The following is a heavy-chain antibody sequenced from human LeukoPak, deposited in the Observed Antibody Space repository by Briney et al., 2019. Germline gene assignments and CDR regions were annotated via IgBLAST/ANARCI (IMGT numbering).Heavy chain of an antibody. V-gene: IGHV4-38-2*02. Sequence: SETLSLTCTVSGYSISSGYYCGWIRQPPGKGLEWIGSIYHSGSTYYNPSLKSRVTISVDASKNQFSLKLSSVTAADTAVYYCAGYDFWSGYYSDYWGQGTLVTVSS. D-gene: IGHD3-3*01. J-gene: IGHJ4*02. CDR1: GYSISSGYY. CDR3: AGYDFWSGYYSDY. CDR2: IYHSGST.